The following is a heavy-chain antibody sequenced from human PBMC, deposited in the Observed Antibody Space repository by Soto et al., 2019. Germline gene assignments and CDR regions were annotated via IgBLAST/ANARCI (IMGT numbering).Heavy chain of an antibody. CDR1: GYTFTSYA. CDR3: ARVRITFGGVLHAFDI. Sequence: QVQLVQSGAEVKKPGASVKVSCKASGYTFTSYAMHWVRQAPGQRLEWMGWINAGNGNTKYSQKFQGRVTITRDTSASTAYMELSSLRSEDTAVYYCARVRITFGGVLHAFDIWGQGTMVTVSS. V-gene: IGHV1-3*01. J-gene: IGHJ3*02. CDR2: INAGNGNT. D-gene: IGHD3-16*01.